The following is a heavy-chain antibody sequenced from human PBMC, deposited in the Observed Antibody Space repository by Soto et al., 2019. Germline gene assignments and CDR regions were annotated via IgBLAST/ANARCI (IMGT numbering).Heavy chain of an antibody. Sequence: SETLSLTCTVSGGSISSGGYYWSWIRQHPGKGLEWIGYIYYSGSTYYNPSLKSRVTISVDTSKNQFSLKLSSVTAADTAVYYCARARKDPIVLVPAAIVGEVRGTFDYWGQGTLVTVSS. V-gene: IGHV4-31*03. CDR1: GGSISSGGYY. J-gene: IGHJ4*02. CDR2: IYYSGST. CDR3: ARARKDPIVLVPAAIVGEVRGTFDY. D-gene: IGHD2-2*01.